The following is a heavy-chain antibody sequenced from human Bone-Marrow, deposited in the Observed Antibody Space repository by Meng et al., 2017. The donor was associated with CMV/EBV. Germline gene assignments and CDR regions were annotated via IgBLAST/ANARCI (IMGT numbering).Heavy chain of an antibody. J-gene: IGHJ4*02. CDR3: ASNDYGGNRIVDY. Sequence: GGSRRLSCAASGFPFSSYAMSWVRQAPGKGLEWVSAISGSGGSTYYADSVKGRFTISRDNSKNTLYLQMNSLRAEDTAVYYCASNDYGGNRIVDYWGKGTLVTVSS. D-gene: IGHD4-23*01. CDR1: GFPFSSYA. CDR2: ISGSGGST. V-gene: IGHV3-23*01.